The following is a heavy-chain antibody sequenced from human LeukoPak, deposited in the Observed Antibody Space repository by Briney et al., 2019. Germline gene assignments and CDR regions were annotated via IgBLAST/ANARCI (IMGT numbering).Heavy chain of an antibody. V-gene: IGHV3-21*01. CDR2: ISGSSTYI. CDR3: ARGSEWTSGVSDY. D-gene: IGHD3-3*01. J-gene: IGHJ4*02. Sequence: GGSLRLSCAASGFTYCTCNMNWVRQAPGKGLEWVSSISGSSTYIYYADSVKGRFTISRDNPKNSLYLQMNSLRAEDTAVYYCARGSEWTSGVSDYWGQGTLVTVSS. CDR1: GFTYCTCN.